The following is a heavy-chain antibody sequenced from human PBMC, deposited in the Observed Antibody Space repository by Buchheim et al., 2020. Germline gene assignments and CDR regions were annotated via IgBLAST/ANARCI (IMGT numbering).Heavy chain of an antibody. CDR2: IYYSGST. CDR1: GGSISSYY. CDR3: AGMQKGWFDP. J-gene: IGHJ5*02. Sequence: QVQLQESGPGLVKPSETLSLTCTVSGGSISSYYWSWIRQPPGKGLEWIGYIYYSGSTNYNPSLKSRVTISVDTSKNQFSMKLSSVTAADTAVYYCAGMQKGWFDPWGQGTL. V-gene: IGHV4-59*01.